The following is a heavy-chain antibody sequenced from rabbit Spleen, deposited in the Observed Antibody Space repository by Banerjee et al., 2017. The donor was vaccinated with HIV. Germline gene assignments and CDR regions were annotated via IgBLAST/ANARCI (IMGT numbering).Heavy chain of an antibody. D-gene: IGHD2-1*01. CDR2: INTVTGKS. Sequence: QEQLVESGGGLVQPGGSLKLSCTASGFSYSNKAVMCWVRQAPGKGLEWIACINTVTGKSVYASWAKGRFIMSRTSSTTVTLQLNSLTAADTATYFCVRDLGYDDYSEKGYFNLWGPGTLVTVS. CDR1: GFSYSNKAV. CDR3: VRDLGYDDYSEKGYFNL. J-gene: IGHJ4*01. V-gene: IGHV1S45*01.